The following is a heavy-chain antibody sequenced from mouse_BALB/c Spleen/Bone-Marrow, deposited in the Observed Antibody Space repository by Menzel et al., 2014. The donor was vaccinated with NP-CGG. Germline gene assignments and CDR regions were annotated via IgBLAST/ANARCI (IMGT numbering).Heavy chain of an antibody. Sequence: EVQLVESGGGLVKPGGSLKLSCAASGFTFSSYAMFWVRQSPEKRLEWVAEISSGGSYTYYPDTVTGRFTISRDNAKNTLYLEMSSLRSEDTAMYYCARSPQRDYAMDYWGQGTSVTVSS. J-gene: IGHJ4*01. V-gene: IGHV5-9-4*01. CDR1: GFTFSSYA. CDR2: ISSGGSYT. D-gene: IGHD3-2*02. CDR3: ARSPQRDYAMDY.